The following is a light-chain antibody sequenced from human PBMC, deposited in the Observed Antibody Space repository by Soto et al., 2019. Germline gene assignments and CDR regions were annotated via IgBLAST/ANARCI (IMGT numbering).Light chain of an antibody. CDR3: QQYGRSPPMYT. V-gene: IGKV3-20*01. CDR2: GAS. Sequence: DIVLTQSPGTLSLSPGERATLSCRASQSVNSSYLAWYQQKPGQAPRLRIYGASSSATAIPDRFSGSGSGTDFTLTISRLEPEDFAVYYCQQYGRSPPMYTFGRGTKLEIK. J-gene: IGKJ2*01. CDR1: QSVNSSY.